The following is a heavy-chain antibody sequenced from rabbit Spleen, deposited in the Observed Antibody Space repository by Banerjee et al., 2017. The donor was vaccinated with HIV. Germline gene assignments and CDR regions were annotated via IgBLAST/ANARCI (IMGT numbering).Heavy chain of an antibody. V-gene: IGHV1S45*01. Sequence: QEQLKESGGDLVKPGASLTLTCTASGFSFSAGYYMCWVRQAPGKGLEWIVCVDVGSSGFTYFVSWAKGRFTISKTSSTTVTLQMTSLTAADTATYFCAKSINSDGDLWGPGTLVTVS. CDR2: VDVGSSGFT. CDR1: GFSFSAGYY. D-gene: IGHD6-1*01. CDR3: AKSINSDGDL. J-gene: IGHJ4*01.